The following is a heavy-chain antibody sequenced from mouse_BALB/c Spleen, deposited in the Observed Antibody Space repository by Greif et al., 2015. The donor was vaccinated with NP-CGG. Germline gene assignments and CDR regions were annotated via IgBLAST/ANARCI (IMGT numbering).Heavy chain of an antibody. V-gene: IGHV1-15*01. CDR3: TVSGAMDY. CDR1: GYTFTDYD. J-gene: IGHJ4*01. Sequence: QVQLQQSGAELVRPGASVTLSCKASGYTFTDYDMHWVKQTPVHGLEWIGAIDPETGGTAYNQKFKGKATLTADKSSSTADMELRSLTSEDSAVYYCTVSGAMDYWGQGTSVTVSS. CDR2: IDPETGGT. D-gene: IGHD4-1*01.